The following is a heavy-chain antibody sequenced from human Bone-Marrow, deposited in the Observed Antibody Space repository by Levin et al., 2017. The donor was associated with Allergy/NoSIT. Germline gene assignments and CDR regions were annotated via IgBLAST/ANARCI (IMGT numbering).Heavy chain of an antibody. D-gene: IGHD1-7*01. J-gene: IGHJ5*02. V-gene: IGHV5-51*01. CDR1: GYSFTSSW. CDR3: TRRAPNSFGTTGNWFDP. Sequence: KSGGSLRLSCKGSGYSFTSSWIGWVRQMPGKGLEWMGIIYPRDSDTRYSPSFQGQATISVDKSISTAYLQWSSLKASDTAIYYCTRRAPNSFGTTGNWFDPWGQGTLVTVSS. CDR2: IYPRDSDT.